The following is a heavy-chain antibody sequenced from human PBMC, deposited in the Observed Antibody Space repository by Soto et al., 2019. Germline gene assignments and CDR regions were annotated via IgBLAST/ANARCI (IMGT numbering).Heavy chain of an antibody. CDR1: GFTFSSYS. CDR3: ARGFGSSWSGHFDL. V-gene: IGHV3-48*02. CDR2: ISSSSTI. J-gene: IGHJ2*01. D-gene: IGHD6-13*01. Sequence: GGSLRLSCAASGFTFSSYSMNWVRQAPGKGLEWVSYISSSSTIYYADSVKGRFTISRDNAKNSLYLQMNSLRDEDTAVYYCARGFGSSWSGHFDLWGRGTLVTVSS.